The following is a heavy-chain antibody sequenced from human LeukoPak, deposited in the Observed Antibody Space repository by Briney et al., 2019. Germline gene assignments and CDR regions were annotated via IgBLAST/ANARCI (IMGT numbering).Heavy chain of an antibody. V-gene: IGHV4-59*01. J-gene: IGHJ4*02. Sequence: PSETLSLTCTVSGGSISSYYWSWIRQPPGKGLEWIGYIYYSGSTNYNPSLKSRVTISVDTSKNQFSLKLSSVTAVDTAVYYCAKSLGYCSGGSCYGVDYWGQGTLVTVSS. D-gene: IGHD2-15*01. CDR1: GGSISSYY. CDR3: AKSLGYCSGGSCYGVDY. CDR2: IYYSGST.